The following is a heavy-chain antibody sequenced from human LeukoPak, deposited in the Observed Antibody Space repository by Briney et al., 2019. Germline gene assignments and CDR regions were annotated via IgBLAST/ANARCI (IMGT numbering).Heavy chain of an antibody. CDR2: INPSGGST. V-gene: IGHV1-46*01. CDR3: ATPVKNYSSGWF. Sequence: ASVKVSCKASGYTFTSYYMHWVRQAPGQGLEWMGIINPSGGSTSYAQKFQGRVTMTRVTSTSTVYMELSSLRSEDTAVYYCATPVKNYSSGWFWGQGTLVTVSS. D-gene: IGHD6-19*01. J-gene: IGHJ4*02. CDR1: GYTFTSYY.